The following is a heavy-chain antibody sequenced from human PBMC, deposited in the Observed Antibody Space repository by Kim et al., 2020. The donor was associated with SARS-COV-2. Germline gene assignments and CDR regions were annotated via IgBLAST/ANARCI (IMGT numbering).Heavy chain of an antibody. D-gene: IGHD6-19*01. V-gene: IGHV4-61*02. CDR1: GGSISSGSYY. Sequence: SETLSLTCTVSGGSISSGSYYWSWIRQPAGKGLEWIGRIYTSGSTKYNPSLKSRVTISVDTSKNQFSLKLSSVTAADTAVYYCSRVLGAVYSSGWYHYYSGMDVWGQGTTVTVSS. CDR3: SRVLGAVYSSGWYHYYSGMDV. J-gene: IGHJ6*02. CDR2: IYTSGST.